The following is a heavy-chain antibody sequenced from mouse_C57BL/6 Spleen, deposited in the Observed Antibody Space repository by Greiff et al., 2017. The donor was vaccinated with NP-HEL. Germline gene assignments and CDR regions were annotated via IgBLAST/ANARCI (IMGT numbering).Heavy chain of an antibody. Sequence: VQLQQSGAELVKPGASVKISCKASGYAFSSYWMNWVKQRPGKGLEWIGQIYPGDGDTNYNGKFKGKATLTADKSSSTAYMQLSSLTSEDSAVYFCAITTVVPYYAMDYWGQGTSVTVSS. CDR2: IYPGDGDT. CDR3: AITTVVPYYAMDY. D-gene: IGHD1-1*01. V-gene: IGHV1-80*01. CDR1: GYAFSSYW. J-gene: IGHJ4*01.